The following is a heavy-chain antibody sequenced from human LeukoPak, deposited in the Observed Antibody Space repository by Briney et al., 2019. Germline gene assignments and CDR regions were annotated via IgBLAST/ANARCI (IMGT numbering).Heavy chain of an antibody. Sequence: PPGGSLRLSCAASGFTFSSYSMNWVRQAPGKGLEWVSGTNWNGGSTGYADSVKGRFTISRDNARNSLYLQMNSLGAEDTALYYCARRVATLDYYYYMDVWGKGTTVTVSS. V-gene: IGHV3-20*04. CDR2: TNWNGGST. CDR1: GFTFSSYS. J-gene: IGHJ6*03. D-gene: IGHD5-12*01. CDR3: ARRVATLDYYYYMDV.